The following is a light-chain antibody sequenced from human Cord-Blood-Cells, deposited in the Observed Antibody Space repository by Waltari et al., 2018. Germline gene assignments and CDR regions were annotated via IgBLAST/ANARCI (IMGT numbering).Light chain of an antibody. CDR3: AAWEDSLSAVV. V-gene: IGLV1-47*01. CDR1: SSTIGSNY. J-gene: IGLJ2*01. CDR2: RNN. Sequence: QSVLPPPPSASGTPGPRVTISCSGSSSTIGSNYVYWYQQPPGTAPKLLIYRNNQRPSGVPDRFSGSKSGTSASLAISGLRSEDEADYYCAAWEDSLSAVVFGGGTKLTVL.